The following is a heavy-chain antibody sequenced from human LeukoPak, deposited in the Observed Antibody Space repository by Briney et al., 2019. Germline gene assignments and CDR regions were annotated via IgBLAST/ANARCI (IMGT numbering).Heavy chain of an antibody. D-gene: IGHD1-26*01. V-gene: IGHV1-8*01. CDR3: ARGSRYEWELQPYAFDI. Sequence: ASVKVSCKASGYTFTSYDINWVRQATGQGLEWMGWMNPNSGNTGYAQKFQGRVTMTRSTSVSTAYMELSSLRSEDTAVYYCARGSRYEWELQPYAFDIWGQGTMVTVSS. CDR2: MNPNSGNT. CDR1: GYTFTSYD. J-gene: IGHJ3*02.